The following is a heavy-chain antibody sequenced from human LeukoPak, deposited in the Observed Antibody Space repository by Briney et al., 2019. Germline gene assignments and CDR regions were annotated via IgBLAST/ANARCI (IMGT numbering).Heavy chain of an antibody. CDR1: GYTFARYA. D-gene: IGHD1-26*01. CDR3: ARDRGNYLLPY. CDR2: ISAGNGKT. Sequence: ASVKVSCKASGYTFARYAIFWVGQAPGQRVAGMGWISAGNGKTRYSQKFHDRLTISRDTPARPVYMEVSSLRSEDTAIYYCARDRGNYLLPYWGQGTLVTVSS. V-gene: IGHV1-3*01. J-gene: IGHJ4*02.